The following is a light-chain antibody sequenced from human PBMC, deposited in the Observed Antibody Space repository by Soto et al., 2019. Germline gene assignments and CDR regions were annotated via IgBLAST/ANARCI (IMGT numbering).Light chain of an antibody. V-gene: IGLV1-51*01. CDR3: GTCDTSLSAVV. J-gene: IGLJ2*01. CDR1: SSNIGNNY. CDR2: DNN. Sequence: QSVLTQPPSVSAAPGQKVTISCSGSSSNIGNNYVSWYQHLPGTAPKLLIYDNNERPSGIPDRFSGSKSGTSATLGITGLQTGDEADYYCGTCDTSLSAVVFGGGTQLTVL.